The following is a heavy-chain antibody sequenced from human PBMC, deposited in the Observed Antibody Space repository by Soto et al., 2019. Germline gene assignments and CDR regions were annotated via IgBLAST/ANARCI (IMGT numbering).Heavy chain of an antibody. CDR1: GGTFSSYA. Sequence: QVQLVQSGAEVKKPGFSVKVSCKASGGTFSSYAISWVRQAPGQGLEWMGGIIPIFGTANYAQKFQGRVTITADESTSTAYMELSSLRSEDTAVYYCAREGIAVAGTGEYYYYYGMDVWGQGTTVTVSS. J-gene: IGHJ6*02. CDR2: IIPIFGTA. CDR3: AREGIAVAGTGEYYYYYGMDV. V-gene: IGHV1-69*01. D-gene: IGHD6-19*01.